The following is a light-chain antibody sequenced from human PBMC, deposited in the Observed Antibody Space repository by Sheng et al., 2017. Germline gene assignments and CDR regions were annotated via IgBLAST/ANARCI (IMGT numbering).Light chain of an antibody. CDR2: DAS. V-gene: IGKV3-15*01. CDR3: QQFNDWPRT. CDR1: QSVSTN. Sequence: EIVMTQSPATLSVSPGERATLSCRASQSVSTNLAWYQQRPGQAPRLLIYDASSRATGIPARFSGSGSGTEFTLTISRLQSEDFALYYCQQFNDWPRTFGQGTKVGNQT. J-gene: IGKJ1*01.